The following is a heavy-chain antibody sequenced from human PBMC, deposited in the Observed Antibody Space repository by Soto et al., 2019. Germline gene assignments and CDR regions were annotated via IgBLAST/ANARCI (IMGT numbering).Heavy chain of an antibody. CDR2: IWYDGSNK. V-gene: IGHV3-33*01. Sequence: QMQLVESGGGVVQPGRSLRLSCAASGFTFSSYAMHWVRQAPGKGLEWVAVIWYDGSNKYYVDSVKGRFTISRDNSKNTLYLQMNSLRAEDTAVYYCARDDITVTAEGVVDYWGQGTRVTVSS. CDR3: ARDDITVTAEGVVDY. CDR1: GFTFSSYA. D-gene: IGHD2-21*02. J-gene: IGHJ4*02.